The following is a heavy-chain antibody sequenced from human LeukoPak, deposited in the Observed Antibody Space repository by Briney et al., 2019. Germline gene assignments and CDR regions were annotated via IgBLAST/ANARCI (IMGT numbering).Heavy chain of an antibody. CDR2: ISGSGGST. J-gene: IGHJ4*02. D-gene: IGHD6-6*01. CDR1: GFTFSSYA. Sequence: PGGSLRLSCAASGFTFSSYAMSWVRQAPGKGLEWVSAISGSGGSTYYADSVKGRFTISRDNSKNTLYLQVNSLRAEDTAVYYCAKCWDSSSSALTDYWGQGTLVTVSS. CDR3: AKCWDSSSSALTDY. V-gene: IGHV3-23*01.